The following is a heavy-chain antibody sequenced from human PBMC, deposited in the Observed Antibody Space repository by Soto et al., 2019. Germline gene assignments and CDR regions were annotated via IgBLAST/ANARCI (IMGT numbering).Heavy chain of an antibody. CDR1: GGTFSSYT. Sequence: ASVKVSCKASGGTFSSYTISWVRQAPGQGLEWMGRIIPILGIANYSQKFQGRVTITRDTSASTAYMELSSLRSEDTAVYYCAIGLTYSDYYYYYMDVWGKGTTVTVSS. CDR3: AIGLTYSDYYYYYMDV. D-gene: IGHD2-15*01. V-gene: IGHV1-69*02. CDR2: IIPILGIA. J-gene: IGHJ6*03.